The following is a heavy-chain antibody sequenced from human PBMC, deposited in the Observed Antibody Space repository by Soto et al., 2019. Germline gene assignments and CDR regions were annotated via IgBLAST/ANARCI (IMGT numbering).Heavy chain of an antibody. J-gene: IGHJ3*02. D-gene: IGHD6-6*01. V-gene: IGHV1-18*04. CDR2: ISTSTGNT. CDR1: GYTFTNYD. CDR3: AGGEGMAGRHDGYDS. Sequence: QVRLVQSGTEVKKPGASVKVSCKASGYTFTNYDVTWVRQAPGQGLEWMGWISTSTGNTNYAQKLQGRVTMTTDTSASTAYMELRSLRSDDTAVYYCAGGEGMAGRHDGYDSWGQGTMVTVSS.